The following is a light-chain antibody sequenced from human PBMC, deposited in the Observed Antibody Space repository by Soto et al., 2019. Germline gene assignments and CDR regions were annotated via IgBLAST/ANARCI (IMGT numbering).Light chain of an antibody. J-gene: IGKJ1*01. CDR2: DSS. Sequence: IQLTQSPSSLSASVGDRVTITYRASQGVRSYLAWFQQRPGKAPKLLIFDSSTLQNCVPARFSGGAFGTEFTLTITSLQPEDFATYYCHQVYTYPRTFGQGTQVEIK. CDR3: HQVYTYPRT. CDR1: QGVRSY. V-gene: IGKV1-9*01.